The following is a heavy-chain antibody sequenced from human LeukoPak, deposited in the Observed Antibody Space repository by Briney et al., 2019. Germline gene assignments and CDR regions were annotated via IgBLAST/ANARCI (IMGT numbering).Heavy chain of an antibody. V-gene: IGHV1-2*02. Sequence: GASVKVSCKASGYTFTGYYMHWVRQAPGQGLEWMGWINPNSGGTNSAQKFQGRVTMTRDTSISTAYMELSRLRSDDTAVYYCARAVLRYFDWLSPNDYWGQGTLVTVSS. J-gene: IGHJ4*02. D-gene: IGHD3-9*01. CDR1: GYTFTGYY. CDR3: ARAVLRYFDWLSPNDY. CDR2: INPNSGGT.